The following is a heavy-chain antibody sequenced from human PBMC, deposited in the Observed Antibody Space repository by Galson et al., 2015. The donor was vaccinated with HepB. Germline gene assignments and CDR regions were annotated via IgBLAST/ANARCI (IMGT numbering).Heavy chain of an antibody. CDR2: MNPNSGNT. J-gene: IGHJ5*02. CDR3: ARVGVWGYYDFWSGSQNWFDP. Sequence: SVKVSCRASGYTFTSYDINWVRQATGQGLEWMGWMNPNSGNTGYAQKFRGRVTMTRNTSISTAYMELSSLRSEDTAVYYCARVGVWGYYDFWSGSQNWFDPWGQGTLVTVSS. CDR1: GYTFTSYD. V-gene: IGHV1-8*01. D-gene: IGHD3-3*01.